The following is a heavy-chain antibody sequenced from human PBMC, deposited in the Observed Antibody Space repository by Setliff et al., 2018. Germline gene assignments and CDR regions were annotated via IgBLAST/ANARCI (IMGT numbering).Heavy chain of an antibody. V-gene: IGHV4-39*01. J-gene: IGHJ4*02. CDR2: IYYSGSS. CDR1: GGSISSPSYF. D-gene: IGHD3-10*01. Sequence: SETLSLTCTVSGGSISSPSYFWGWVRQPPGKEMEWIATIYYSGSSYYNPSLKSRLTISVDTSKNLFSLKLSSVTTADTAVYYCARIAYGSGSYYFDYWGQGTLVTVSS. CDR3: ARIAYGSGSYYFDY.